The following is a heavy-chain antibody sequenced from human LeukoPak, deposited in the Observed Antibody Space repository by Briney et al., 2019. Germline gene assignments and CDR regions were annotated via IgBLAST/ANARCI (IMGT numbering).Heavy chain of an antibody. CDR1: GGSINSGVNY. D-gene: IGHD5-12*01. Sequence: SETLSLTCTVSGGSINSGVNYWSWIRQHPGKGLEWIGYIHYSGSTYYNPSLKSRITISVETSKNQLSLKLSSVTAADTAVYYCAKAGYRGYDGAFDIWGQGTMITVSS. V-gene: IGHV4-31*03. CDR3: AKAGYRGYDGAFDI. CDR2: IHYSGST. J-gene: IGHJ3*02.